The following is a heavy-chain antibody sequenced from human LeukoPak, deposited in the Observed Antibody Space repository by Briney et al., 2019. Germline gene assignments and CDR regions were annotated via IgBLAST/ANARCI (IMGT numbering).Heavy chain of an antibody. D-gene: IGHD6-19*01. J-gene: IGHJ5*02. Sequence: PSETLSLTCAVYGGSFSGYYWSWIRQPPGKGLEWIGEINHSGSTNYNPSLKSRVTISVDTSKNQFSLKLSYVTATDTAVYYCARGGVQWNWFDPWGQGTLVTASS. CDR3: ARGGVQWNWFDP. V-gene: IGHV4-34*01. CDR2: INHSGST. CDR1: GGSFSGYY.